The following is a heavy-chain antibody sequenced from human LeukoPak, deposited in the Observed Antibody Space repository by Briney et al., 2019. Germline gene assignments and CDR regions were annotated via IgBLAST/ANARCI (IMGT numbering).Heavy chain of an antibody. CDR2: ISGGGSST. CDR3: AKDRADYDFWSRPLDY. Sequence: PGGSLRLSCAASGFTFSTYAMSWVRQAPGKGLEWVSAISGGGSSTYYADSVKGRFTISRENSKNTLYLQMNSLRPEDTAVYYCAKDRADYDFWSRPLDYWGQGTLVTVSS. V-gene: IGHV3-23*01. D-gene: IGHD3-3*01. CDR1: GFTFSTYA. J-gene: IGHJ4*02.